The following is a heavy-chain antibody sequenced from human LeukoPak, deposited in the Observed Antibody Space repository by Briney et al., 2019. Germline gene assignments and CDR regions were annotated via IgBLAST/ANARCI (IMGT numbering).Heavy chain of an antibody. J-gene: IGHJ4*02. CDR3: ARDSLEDPNIIDY. CDR1: GFTFSSYS. Sequence: GGSLRLSCAASGFTFSSYSMNWVRQAPGKGLEWVSYISSSSSTIYYADSVKGRFTISRDNAKNSLYLQMNSLRAEDTAVYYCARDSLEDPNIIDYWGQGTLVTVSS. D-gene: IGHD4/OR15-4a*01. V-gene: IGHV3-48*04. CDR2: ISSSSSTI.